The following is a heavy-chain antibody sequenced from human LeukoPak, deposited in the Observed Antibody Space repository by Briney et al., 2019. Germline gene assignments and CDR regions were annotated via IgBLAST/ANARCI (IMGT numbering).Heavy chain of an antibody. V-gene: IGHV4-39*07. D-gene: IGHD3-22*01. CDR3: ARSHYDSSGSPIFGLGVDY. Sequence: PSETLSLTCTVSGGSISSSSYYWGWIRQPPGKGLEWIGSIYYSGSTYYNPSLKSRVTISVDTSKNQFSLKLSSVTAADTAVYYCARSHYDSSGSPIFGLGVDYWGQGTLVTVSS. CDR2: IYYSGST. J-gene: IGHJ4*02. CDR1: GGSISSSSYY.